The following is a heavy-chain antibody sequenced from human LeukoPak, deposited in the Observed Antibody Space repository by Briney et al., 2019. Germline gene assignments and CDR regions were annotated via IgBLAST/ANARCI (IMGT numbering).Heavy chain of an antibody. V-gene: IGHV3-23*01. CDR1: GFTFTGYA. J-gene: IGHJ4*02. CDR3: AKDLRFGDSPGNRFDY. D-gene: IGHD3-10*01. CDR2: ISGSGGGT. Sequence: GGSLRLSCAASGFTFTGYAMTWVRQAPRKGLEWVLAISGSGGGTYYADSVKGRFTLYRDNSKNTLYLQMNSLRAEDTAVYYCAKDLRFGDSPGNRFDYWGQGTLVTVSS.